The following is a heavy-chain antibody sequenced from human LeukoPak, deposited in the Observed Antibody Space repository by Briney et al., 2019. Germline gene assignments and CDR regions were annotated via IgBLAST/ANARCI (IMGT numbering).Heavy chain of an antibody. D-gene: IGHD4-23*01. CDR1: GYTFTGYY. V-gene: IGHV1-2*06. CDR3: ARVGPGTVVTGNYDY. Sequence: ASVKVSCKASGYTFTGYYMHWVRQAPGQGLEWMGRINPNSGGTNYAQKFQGRVTMTRDTSISTAYMELSRLRSDDTAVYYCARVGPGTVVTGNYDYWGQGTLVTVSS. J-gene: IGHJ4*02. CDR2: INPNSGGT.